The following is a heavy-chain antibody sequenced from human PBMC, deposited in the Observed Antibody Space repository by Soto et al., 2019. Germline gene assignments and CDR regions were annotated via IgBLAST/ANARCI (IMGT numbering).Heavy chain of an antibody. CDR2: ISGSGGST. J-gene: IGHJ4*02. Sequence: EVQLLESGGGLVQPGGSLRLSCAASGFTFSSYAMSWVRQAPGKGLEWVSAISGSGGSTYYADSVKGRFTISRDNSKNTLYLQMNSLRAEDTAVYYCANNSHYDFWSGLDYWGQGTLVTVSS. CDR1: GFTFSSYA. V-gene: IGHV3-23*01. D-gene: IGHD3-3*01. CDR3: ANNSHYDFWSGLDY.